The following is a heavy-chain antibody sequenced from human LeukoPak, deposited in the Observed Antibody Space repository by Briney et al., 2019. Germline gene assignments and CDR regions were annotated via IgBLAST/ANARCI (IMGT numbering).Heavy chain of an antibody. V-gene: IGHV4-39*01. J-gene: IGHJ4*02. CDR3: ARLPKTYSYGSGCFGY. CDR1: GGSISSSSYY. Sequence: RASETLSLTCAVSGGSISSSSYYWGWIRQPPGKGLEWIGSIYYSGSTYYNPSLKSRVTISVDTSKNQFSLKLSSVTAADTAVYYCARLPKTYSYGSGCFGYWGQGTLVTVSS. D-gene: IGHD5-18*01. CDR2: IYYSGST.